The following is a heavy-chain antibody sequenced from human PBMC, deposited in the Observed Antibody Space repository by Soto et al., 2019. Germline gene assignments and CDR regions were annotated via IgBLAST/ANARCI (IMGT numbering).Heavy chain of an antibody. CDR2: INSDGSST. D-gene: IGHD6-13*01. Sequence: EVQLVESGGGLVQPGGSLRLSCAASGFTFSSYWMHWVRQAPGKGLVWVSRINSDGSSTSYADSVKGRFPISRDNAKNPLYLQMNSLRAEDTAVYYCARVRDDWAAERYFDYWGQGTLVTVSS. CDR3: ARVRDDWAAERYFDY. J-gene: IGHJ4*02. CDR1: GFTFSSYW. V-gene: IGHV3-74*01.